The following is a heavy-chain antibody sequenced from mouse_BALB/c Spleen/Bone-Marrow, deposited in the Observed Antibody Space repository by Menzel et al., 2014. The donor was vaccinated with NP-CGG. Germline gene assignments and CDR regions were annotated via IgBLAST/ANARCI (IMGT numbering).Heavy chain of an antibody. J-gene: IGHJ1*01. Sequence: EVMLVESGPSLVKPSQTLSLTCSVTGDSITSGYWNWIRKFPGNKLEYMGYISYGGSTYYNPSLKSRISITRDTSKNQYYLQLNSVTTEDTATYYCARYYYGSSYWYFDVWGAGTTVTVSS. CDR3: ARYYYGSSYWYFDV. CDR1: GDSITSGY. V-gene: IGHV3-8*02. CDR2: ISYGGST. D-gene: IGHD1-1*01.